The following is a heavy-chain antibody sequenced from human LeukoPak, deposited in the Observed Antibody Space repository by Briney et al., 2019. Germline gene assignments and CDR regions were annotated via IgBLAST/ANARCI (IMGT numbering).Heavy chain of an antibody. CDR1: GFTFSSYW. CDR2: IKSDGSTT. V-gene: IGHV3-74*01. CDR3: ARVVDTHFDY. D-gene: IGHD5-18*01. Sequence: GGSLRLSCAASGFTFSSYWMHWVRQASGKGLVWVSRIKSDGSTTTYADSVKGRFTISRDNAKNTLYLQMNSLRAEDTAVYYCARVVDTHFDYWGQGTLVTVSS. J-gene: IGHJ4*02.